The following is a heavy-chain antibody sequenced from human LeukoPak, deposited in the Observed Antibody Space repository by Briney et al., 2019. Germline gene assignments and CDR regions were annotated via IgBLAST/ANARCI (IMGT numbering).Heavy chain of an antibody. CDR2: ISGSGGST. V-gene: IGHV3-23*01. CDR3: AKLNDNYYYYGMDV. Sequence: GGSLRLSCAASGFTFSTYAMSWVRQAPGKGLEWVSLISGSGGSTYYAGSVKGRFTISRDNSKNTLYLQMHSLRAEDTAVYYCAKLNDNYYYYGMDVWGQGTTVTVSS. CDR1: GFTFSTYA. J-gene: IGHJ6*02. D-gene: IGHD1-1*01.